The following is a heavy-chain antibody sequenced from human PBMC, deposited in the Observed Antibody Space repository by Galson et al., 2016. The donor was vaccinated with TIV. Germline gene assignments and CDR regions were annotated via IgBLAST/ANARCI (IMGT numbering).Heavy chain of an antibody. J-gene: IGHJ3*02. CDR2: VYHTGNT. CDR3: ARVYSDYPGGAFDI. Sequence: ETLSLTCAVSGYSISTGCYWVWIRQPPGKGLEWIGSVYHTGNTYYNPSLKSRVAVSIATSRNQFSLKLSSVTAPDTAVYFCARVYSDYPGGAFDIWGQGTMVTVSS. D-gene: IGHD4-11*01. CDR1: GYSISTGCY. V-gene: IGHV4-38-2*01.